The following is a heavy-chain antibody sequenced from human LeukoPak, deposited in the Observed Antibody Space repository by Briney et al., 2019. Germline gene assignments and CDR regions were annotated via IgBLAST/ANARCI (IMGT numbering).Heavy chain of an antibody. Sequence: PGGSLRLSCAASGFTFSSYGMDWVRQAPGKGLEWVAFIRYDGSNKYYADSVKGRFTISRDNSKNTLYLQMNSLRAEDTAVYYCAKDAHLLGEGFDYWGQGTLVTVSS. D-gene: IGHD3-3*02. CDR1: GFTFSSYG. V-gene: IGHV3-30*02. CDR2: IRYDGSNK. J-gene: IGHJ4*02. CDR3: AKDAHLLGEGFDY.